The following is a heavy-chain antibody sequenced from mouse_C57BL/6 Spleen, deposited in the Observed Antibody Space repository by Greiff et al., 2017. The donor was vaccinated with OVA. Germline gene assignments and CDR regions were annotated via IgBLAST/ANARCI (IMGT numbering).Heavy chain of an antibody. D-gene: IGHD1-1*01. CDR2: IRSKSNNYAT. Sequence: EVKLVESGGGLVQPKGSLKLSCAASGFSFNTYAMNWVRQAPGKGLEWVARIRSKSNNYATYYAESVKDRFTISRDDSESMLYLQMNNLKTEDAAMYCCVRHTIVLFAFDVWGTGTTVTVSS. CDR1: GFSFNTYA. V-gene: IGHV10-1*01. CDR3: VRHTIVLFAFDV. J-gene: IGHJ1*03.